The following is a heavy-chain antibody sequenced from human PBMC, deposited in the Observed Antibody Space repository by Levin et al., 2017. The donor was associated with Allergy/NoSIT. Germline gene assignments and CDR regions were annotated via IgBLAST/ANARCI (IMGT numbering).Heavy chain of an antibody. J-gene: IGHJ6*03. CDR3: AKGDGRYYYYMDV. V-gene: IGHV3-30*18. Sequence: GESLKISCAASGFTFSSYGMHWVRQAPGKGLEWVAVISYDGSNKYYADSVKGRFTISRDNSKNTLYLQMNSLRAEDTAVYYCAKGDGRYYYYMDVWGKGTTVTVSS. CDR2: ISYDGSNK. CDR1: GFTFSSYG. D-gene: IGHD5-24*01.